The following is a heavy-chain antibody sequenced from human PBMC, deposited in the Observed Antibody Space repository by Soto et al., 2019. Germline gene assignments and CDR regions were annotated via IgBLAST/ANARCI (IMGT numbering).Heavy chain of an antibody. V-gene: IGHV1-46*01. Sequence: GASVKVSCKASGYTFTSYYMHWVRQAPGQGLEWMGIINPSGGSTSYAQKFQGRVTMTRDTSTSTVYMELSSLRSEDTAVYYCARDDIPHDGYKSPYYFDYWGQGTLVTVSS. CDR2: INPSGGST. J-gene: IGHJ4*02. D-gene: IGHD5-12*01. CDR1: GYTFTSYY. CDR3: ARDDIPHDGYKSPYYFDY.